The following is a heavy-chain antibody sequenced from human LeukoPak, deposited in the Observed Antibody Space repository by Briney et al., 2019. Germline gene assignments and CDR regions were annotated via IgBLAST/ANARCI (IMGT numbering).Heavy chain of an antibody. CDR3: TRDSSGPDAFDI. CDR1: GFTFGDYA. V-gene: IGHV3-49*04. Sequence: GRSLRLSCTASGFTFGDYAMSWVRQAPGKGLEWVGFIRSKAYGGTTEYAVSVKGRFTISRDDSKSIAYLQMNSLKTEDTAVYYCTRDSSGPDAFDIWGQGTMVTVSS. J-gene: IGHJ3*02. D-gene: IGHD6-19*01. CDR2: IRSKAYGGTT.